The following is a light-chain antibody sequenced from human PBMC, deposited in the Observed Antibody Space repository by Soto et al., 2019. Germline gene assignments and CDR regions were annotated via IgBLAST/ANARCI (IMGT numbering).Light chain of an antibody. CDR2: SKN. Sequence: QSVLTQPPSASGTPGQRVTISCSGSSSNIGSNSVNWYQQLPGTAPKLLIHSKNQRPSGVPDRFSGSKSGTSASLAITGLQAEDEADYYCQSYDSSLSVSYVFGTGTKLTVL. V-gene: IGLV1-44*01. J-gene: IGLJ1*01. CDR3: QSYDSSLSVSYV. CDR1: SSNIGSNS.